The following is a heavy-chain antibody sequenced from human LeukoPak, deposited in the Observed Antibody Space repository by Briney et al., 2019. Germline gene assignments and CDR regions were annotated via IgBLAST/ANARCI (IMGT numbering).Heavy chain of an antibody. CDR1: GFTFSSYE. D-gene: IGHD3-9*01. V-gene: IGHV3-48*03. Sequence: GGSLRLSCAASGFTFSSYEMNWVRQAPGKGLEWVSYISSSGSTIYYADSVKGRFTISRDNAKNSLYLQMNSLRAEDTAVYYCAREERYFDWLLFPGWFDPWGQGTLVTVSS. J-gene: IGHJ5*02. CDR2: ISSSGSTI. CDR3: AREERYFDWLLFPGWFDP.